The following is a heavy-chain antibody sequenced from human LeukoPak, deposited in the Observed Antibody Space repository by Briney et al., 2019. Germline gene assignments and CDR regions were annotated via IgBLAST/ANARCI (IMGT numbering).Heavy chain of an antibody. CDR3: VRDGYCSRSNCLWAGWFDP. Sequence: ASVKVSCKASGYIFTAYFMHWVRQAPGQGLEWMGWINPNNGDTKYAQKFQGRLTMTRDSSLSTAYMELSSLRSADTAVYYCVRDGYCSRSNCLWAGWFDPWGQGILLTVSS. D-gene: IGHD2-2*01. J-gene: IGHJ5*02. V-gene: IGHV1-2*02. CDR2: INPNNGDT. CDR1: GYIFTAYF.